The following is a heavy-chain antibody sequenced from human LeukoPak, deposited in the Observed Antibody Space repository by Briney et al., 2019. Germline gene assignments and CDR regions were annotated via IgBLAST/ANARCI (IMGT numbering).Heavy chain of an antibody. Sequence: PGGALRLSCAASGFTFSSYAMHWVRQAPGKGLEWVAVISYDGSNKYYADSVKGRFTISRDNSKNTLYLQMTSLRVEDTAVYYCARGPGDYDASDIWGQGTMVTVSS. V-gene: IGHV3-30*04. CDR3: ARGPGDYDASDI. CDR1: GFTFSSYA. D-gene: IGHD4-11*01. CDR2: ISYDGSNK. J-gene: IGHJ3*02.